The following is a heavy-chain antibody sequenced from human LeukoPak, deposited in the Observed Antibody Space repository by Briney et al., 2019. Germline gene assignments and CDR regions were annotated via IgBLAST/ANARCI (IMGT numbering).Heavy chain of an antibody. CDR2: INQYETKR. J-gene: IGHJ4*02. CDR3: AREGDCDYIWGSYGFED. D-gene: IGHD3-16*01. CDR1: GFTFSGYG. V-gene: IGHV3-7*01. Sequence: SGGSLPLPCAASGFTFSGYGRNWVRQAPGKGLEWVANINQYETKRNYLHSVRGRLTISRDKDEISVYLQMNRLRAEAMDVYYCAREGDCDYIWGSYGFEDWGQGILVTVSS.